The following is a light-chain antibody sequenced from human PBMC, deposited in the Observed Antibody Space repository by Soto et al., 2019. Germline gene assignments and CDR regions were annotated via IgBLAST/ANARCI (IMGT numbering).Light chain of an antibody. CDR1: QSLLHNNGYTY. CDR3: MRALQTPKT. J-gene: IGKJ1*01. V-gene: IGKV2-28*01. Sequence: DIVLTQSPLSLTVTPGEPASISCRSSQSLLHNNGYTYLGWYLQKPGQSPQLLIYLSSYRASGVPDRVSGSGAGTDFTLKISRVEAEDVGVYYCMRALQTPKTFGQGTKVEI. CDR2: LSS.